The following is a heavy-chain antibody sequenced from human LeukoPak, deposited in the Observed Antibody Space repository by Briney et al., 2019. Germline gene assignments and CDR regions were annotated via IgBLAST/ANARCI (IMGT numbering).Heavy chain of an antibody. CDR2: ISRSGGNT. Sequence: GGSLRLSCAASGFTFSSYAMSWVRQAPGKGLEWVSAISRSGGNTYYADSVKGRFTIARDNAKNKLYLQMNCLRAEDTAVDYCAKELPPRRQIWFGELYHPHPDYGGQGTLVTVSS. V-gene: IGHV3-23*01. D-gene: IGHD3-10*01. CDR3: AKELPPRRQIWFGELYHPHPDY. J-gene: IGHJ4*02. CDR1: GFTFSSYA.